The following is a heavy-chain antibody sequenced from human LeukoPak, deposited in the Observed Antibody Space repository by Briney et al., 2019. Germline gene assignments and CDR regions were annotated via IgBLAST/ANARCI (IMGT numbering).Heavy chain of an antibody. CDR2: IRSKANSYAT. J-gene: IGHJ4*02. CDR1: GFTFSGSA. V-gene: IGHV3-73*01. Sequence: GGSLRLSCAASGFTFSGSAMHWVRQASGKGLEWVGRIRSKANSYATAYAASVKGRFTISRDDSKNTAYLQMNSLKTEDTAVYYCARGVREDDDYWGQGTLVTVSS. D-gene: IGHD3-10*02. CDR3: ARGVREDDDY.